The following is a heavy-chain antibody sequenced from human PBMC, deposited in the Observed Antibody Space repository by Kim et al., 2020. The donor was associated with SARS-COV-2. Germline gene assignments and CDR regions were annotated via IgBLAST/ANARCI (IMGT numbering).Heavy chain of an antibody. CDR1: GYTFTSYA. V-gene: IGHV1-3*01. CDR2: INAGNGNT. CDR3: ARGVSYYYGSWFYSI. J-gene: IGHJ4*02. Sequence: ASVKVSCKASGYTFTSYAMHWVRQAPGQRLEWMGWINAGNGNTKYSQKFQGRVTITRDTSASTAYMERSSLRSEDTAVYYCARGVSYYYGSWFYSIWGQGTLVTVSS. D-gene: IGHD3-10*01.